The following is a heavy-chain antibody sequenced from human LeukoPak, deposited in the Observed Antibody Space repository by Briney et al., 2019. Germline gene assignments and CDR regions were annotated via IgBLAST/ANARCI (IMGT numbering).Heavy chain of an antibody. J-gene: IGHJ4*02. V-gene: IGHV4-39*01. CDR2: IYYSGST. CDR1: GGSISSSSYY. D-gene: IGHD3-10*01. Sequence: SETLSLTCTVSGGSISSSSYYWGWIRQPPGKGLEWIGSIYYSGSTSYNPSLKSRVTISVDTSKNQFSLKLSSVTAADTAVYYCARQSDYYGSGSSSPFDYWGQGTLVTVSS. CDR3: ARQSDYYGSGSSSPFDY.